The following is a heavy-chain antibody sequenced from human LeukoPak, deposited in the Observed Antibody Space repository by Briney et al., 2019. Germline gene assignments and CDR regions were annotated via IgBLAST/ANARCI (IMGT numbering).Heavy chain of an antibody. D-gene: IGHD2-15*01. CDR1: GGSISSGSYY. CDR2: IYYSGST. Sequence: SETLSLTCTVSGGSISSGSYYWSWIRQHPGKGLEWIGYIYYSGSTYYNPSLKGRVTISVGTSKNQFSLKLSSVTAADTAVYYCASQQVVVVVATRGGGRFGPWGQGTLVTVSS. V-gene: IGHV4-31*03. CDR3: ASQQVVVVVATRGGGRFGP. J-gene: IGHJ5*02.